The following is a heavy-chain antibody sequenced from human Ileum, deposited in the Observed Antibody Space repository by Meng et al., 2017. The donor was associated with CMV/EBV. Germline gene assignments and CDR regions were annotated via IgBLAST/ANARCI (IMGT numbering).Heavy chain of an antibody. Sequence: HLRQSGTAVKKPGSSVSVSCKASGGTFTNHSIHWVRQAPGQVLEWMGGITPIFGTTNYAQKFHGRVTITADESTSTAYMELISLTFEDTAKYYCAGVGNTLSVSYFDYWGQGTLVTVSS. CDR3: AGVGNTLSVSYFDY. CDR2: ITPIFGTT. CDR1: GGTFTNHS. D-gene: IGHD3-10*01. V-gene: IGHV1-69*12. J-gene: IGHJ4*02.